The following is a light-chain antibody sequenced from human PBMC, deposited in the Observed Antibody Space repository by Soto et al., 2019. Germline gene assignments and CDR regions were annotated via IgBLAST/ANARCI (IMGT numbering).Light chain of an antibody. J-gene: IGLJ1*01. CDR2: EVS. CDR3: GSYTSSSTPYV. CDR1: SSDVGGYNY. V-gene: IGLV2-14*01. Sequence: QSALTQPASVSGSPGQSITISCTGTSSDVGGYNYVSWYQQHPGKAPKLMIYEVSNRPSGVSDRLSGSKSGNTASLTNSGLQAEDDADYYCGSYTSSSTPYVFGSGPKLTVL.